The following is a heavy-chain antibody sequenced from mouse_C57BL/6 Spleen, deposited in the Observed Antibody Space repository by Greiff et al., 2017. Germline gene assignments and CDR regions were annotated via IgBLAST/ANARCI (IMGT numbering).Heavy chain of an antibody. CDR3: ARWGNYDWDDAMDY. D-gene: IGHD2-1*01. J-gene: IGHJ4*01. V-gene: IGHV1-42*01. Sequence: VQLQQSGPELVKPGASVKISCKASGYSFTGYYMNWVKQSPEKSLEWIGKINPSTGGTTYNQKFKAKATLTVDKSSSTAYMQLKSLTSEESAVYDCARWGNYDWDDAMDYWGQGTSVTVSS. CDR1: GYSFTGYY. CDR2: INPSTGGT.